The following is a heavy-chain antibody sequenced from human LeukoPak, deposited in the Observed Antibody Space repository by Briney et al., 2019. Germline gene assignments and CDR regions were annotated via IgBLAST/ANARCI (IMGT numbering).Heavy chain of an antibody. CDR1: GFTFTNYG. CDR3: AKERASMGADAFDI. J-gene: IGHJ3*02. D-gene: IGHD1-26*01. Sequence: GRSLRLSCAASGFTFTNYGMHWVRQAPGKGLEWVAIISFDGRIEYYVDSVKGRFTISRHKSKNTLYLQMNSLRPEDTAVYYCAKERASMGADAFDIWGQGTMVTVSS. V-gene: IGHV3-30*18. CDR2: ISFDGRIE.